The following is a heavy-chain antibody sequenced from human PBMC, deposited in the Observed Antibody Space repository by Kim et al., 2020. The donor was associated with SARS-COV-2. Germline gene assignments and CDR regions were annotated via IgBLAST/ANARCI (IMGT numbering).Heavy chain of an antibody. D-gene: IGHD3-10*01. Sequence: ASVKVSCKASGYTFTGYYMHWVRQAPGQGLEWMGWINPNSGGTNYAQKFQGWVTMTRDTSISTAYMELSRLRSDDTAVYYCARGPATTPLWFGDPGGGMDVWGQGTTVTVSS. CDR1: GYTFTGYY. CDR3: ARGPATTPLWFGDPGGGMDV. V-gene: IGHV1-2*04. J-gene: IGHJ6*02. CDR2: INPNSGGT.